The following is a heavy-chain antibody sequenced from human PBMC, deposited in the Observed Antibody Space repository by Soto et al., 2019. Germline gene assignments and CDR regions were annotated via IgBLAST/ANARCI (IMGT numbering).Heavy chain of an antibody. V-gene: IGHV3-33*01. CDR2: IWHDGSKK. D-gene: IGHD6-19*01. CDR1: GFSFSSYG. CDR3: TRDPAPSGWYDY. Sequence: PGGSLRLSCAASGFSFSSYGMHWVRQAPGKGLEWVAVIWHDGSKKYYADSVKGRLIISRDNSKNALYVQINSLRAEDTALYYCTRDPAPSGWYDYWGRGTLFTVSS. J-gene: IGHJ4*02.